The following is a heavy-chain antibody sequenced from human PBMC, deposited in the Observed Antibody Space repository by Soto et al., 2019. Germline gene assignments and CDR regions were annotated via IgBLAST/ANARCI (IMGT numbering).Heavy chain of an antibody. V-gene: IGHV5-10-1*01. D-gene: IGHD1-26*01. Sequence: GECLKSSGNGSGYSFTSYWISWVRQMPGKGLEWMGRIDPSDSYTNYSPSFQGHVTISADKSISTAYLQWSSLKASDTAMYYCARHGVVGATSGSYYYYGMDVWGQGTTVTVSS. CDR1: GYSFTSYW. J-gene: IGHJ6*02. CDR2: IDPSDSYT. CDR3: ARHGVVGATSGSYYYYGMDV.